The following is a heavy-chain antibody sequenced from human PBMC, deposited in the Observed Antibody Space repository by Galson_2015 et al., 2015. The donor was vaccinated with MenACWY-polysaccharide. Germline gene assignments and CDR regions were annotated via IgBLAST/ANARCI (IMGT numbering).Heavy chain of an antibody. D-gene: IGHD3-10*01. CDR2: MNPNSGNS. CDR1: GYTFTNYD. CDR3: ARTFGDFDY. V-gene: IGHV1-8*01. J-gene: IGHJ4*02. Sequence: SVKVSCKASGYTFTNYDINWVRQAPGQGLEWMAWMNPNSGNSGYAQKLHGRVTLTKDTSINTAYLELSSLRSEDTAMYYCARTFGDFDYWGQGTLVTVSS.